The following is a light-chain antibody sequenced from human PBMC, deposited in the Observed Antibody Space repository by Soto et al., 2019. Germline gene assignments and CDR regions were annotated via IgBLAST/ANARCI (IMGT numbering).Light chain of an antibody. CDR1: QSVDSY. J-gene: IGKJ4*01. Sequence: EIVLTQSPATLSLSAGERATLSCRASQSVDSYLTWYRQKPGQAPRLLIYDVSKRATGIPVRFSGSGSGTDFPLTISSLEPEDVAIYYCQQRRNWPLTFGGGTKVEIK. V-gene: IGKV3-11*01. CDR2: DVS. CDR3: QQRRNWPLT.